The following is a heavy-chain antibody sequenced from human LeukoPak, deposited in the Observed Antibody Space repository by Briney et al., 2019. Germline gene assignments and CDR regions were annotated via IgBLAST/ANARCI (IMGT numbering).Heavy chain of an antibody. J-gene: IGHJ5*02. CDR1: RFNLITYY. CDR2: ISPSDSRT. CDR3: ARRSRGLQSWFDP. V-gene: IGHV5-51*01. D-gene: IGHD3-16*01. Sequence: GESLKISCKGSRFNLITYYIVWVRQMPGKGLEWMGNISPSDSRTTYSPSFQGQVTISADKSISTAYLQWRSLNASDTAIYYCARRSRGLQSWFDPWGQGTLVTVSS.